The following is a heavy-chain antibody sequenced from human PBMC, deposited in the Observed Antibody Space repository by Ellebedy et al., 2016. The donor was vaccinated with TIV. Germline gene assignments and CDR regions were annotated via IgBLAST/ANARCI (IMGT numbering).Heavy chain of an antibody. J-gene: IGHJ4*02. D-gene: IGHD1-1*01. Sequence: AASVKVSCKASGYRFTSFGISWVRQAPGQGLEWMGWISTDRSNTNYAEKFRHRVVMTTDASTNKAYMELGSLRSDDTAMYYCARDWGWGPGRTGLDYWGQGTLVTVSS. CDR1: GYRFTSFG. CDR3: ARDWGWGPGRTGLDY. V-gene: IGHV1-18*01. CDR2: ISTDRSNT.